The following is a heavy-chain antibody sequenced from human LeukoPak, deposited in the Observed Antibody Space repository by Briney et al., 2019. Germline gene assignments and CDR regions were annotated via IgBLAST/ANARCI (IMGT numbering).Heavy chain of an antibody. CDR2: IKSKTDGGTT. V-gene: IGHV3-15*01. CDR3: TTRQRDITMLTVERPRHYYYYYGLGV. J-gene: IGHJ6*02. Sequence: PGGSLRLSCAASGFTFSNAWMSWVRQAPGKGLEWVGRIKSKTDGGTTDYAAPVKGRFTISRDDSKNTLYLQMNSLKTEDTAVYYCTTRQRDITMLTVERPRHYYYYYGLGVWGQGTTVTVSS. CDR1: GFTFSNAW. D-gene: IGHD5-18*01.